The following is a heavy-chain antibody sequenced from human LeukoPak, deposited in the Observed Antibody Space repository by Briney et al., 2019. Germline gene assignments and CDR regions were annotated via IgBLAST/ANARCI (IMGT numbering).Heavy chain of an antibody. CDR1: GFTFSSYS. CDR3: AKSSRLTTVDGPIHFDY. V-gene: IGHV3-48*04. D-gene: IGHD4-17*01. J-gene: IGHJ4*02. CDR2: ISSSSSTI. Sequence: GGSLRLSCAASGFTFSSYSMNWVRQAPGKGLEWVSYISSSSSTIYYADSVKGRFTISRDNAKNSLYLQMNSLRAEDTAVYYCAKSSRLTTVDGPIHFDYWGQGTLVTVSS.